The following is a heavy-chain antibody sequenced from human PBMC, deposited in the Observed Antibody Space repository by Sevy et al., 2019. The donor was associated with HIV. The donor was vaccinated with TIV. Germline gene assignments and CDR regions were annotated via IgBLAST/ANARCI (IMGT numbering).Heavy chain of an antibody. J-gene: IGHJ2*01. CDR3: ARSESYATTLDL. Sequence: SETLSLTCTVSGGSISIHYWSWIRQPPGKGLEWIGYISYSGSSNYNPPLKSRVTISVVTSKNQFSLKLSSVTAADTAVYYCARSESYATTLDLWGRGTLVTVSS. D-gene: IGHD2-15*01. CDR1: GGSISIHY. V-gene: IGHV4-59*11. CDR2: ISYSGSS.